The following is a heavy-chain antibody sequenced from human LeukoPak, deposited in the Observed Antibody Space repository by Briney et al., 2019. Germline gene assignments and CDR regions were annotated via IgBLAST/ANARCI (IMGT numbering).Heavy chain of an antibody. J-gene: IGHJ4*02. CDR1: GFTFSDYY. D-gene: IGHD3-22*01. Sequence: GGSLRLSCAASGFTFSDYYMSWIRQAPGKGLEWVSYISSSGSTIYYADSVKGRFTISRDNAKNSLYLQMNSLRAEDTAVYCCARAPVKYYYDSSGYGFDCWGQGTLVTVSS. CDR2: ISSSGSTI. CDR3: ARAPVKYYYDSSGYGFDC. V-gene: IGHV3-11*04.